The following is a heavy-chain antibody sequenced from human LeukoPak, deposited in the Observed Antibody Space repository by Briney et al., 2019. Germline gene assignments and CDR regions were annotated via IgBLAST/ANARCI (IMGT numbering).Heavy chain of an antibody. CDR2: IYDSGGN. V-gene: IGHV4-4*07. Sequence: PAETLSLTCTVSGGSIRSYYWSWIRQPAGKGLEWIGRIYDSGGNQYNPSLKSRVTMSLDTSKNQLSLKLTSVTAADTAVYYCARDRLYNIVTGPFDYWGQGTLVTVSS. D-gene: IGHD3-9*01. CDR3: ARDRLYNIVTGPFDY. CDR1: GGSIRSYY. J-gene: IGHJ4*02.